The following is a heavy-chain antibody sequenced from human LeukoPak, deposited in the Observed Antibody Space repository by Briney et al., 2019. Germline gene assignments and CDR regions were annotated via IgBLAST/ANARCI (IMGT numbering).Heavy chain of an antibody. J-gene: IGHJ3*02. Sequence: SETLSLTCAVYGGSFSGYYWSWIRQPPGKGLEWIGEINHSGSTNYNPSLKSRVTISVDTSKNQFSLKLSSVTAADTAVYYCARRRRRDGYNWGAFDIWGQGTMVTVSS. CDR2: INHSGST. CDR3: ARRRRRDGYNWGAFDI. D-gene: IGHD5-24*01. V-gene: IGHV4-34*01. CDR1: GGSFSGYY.